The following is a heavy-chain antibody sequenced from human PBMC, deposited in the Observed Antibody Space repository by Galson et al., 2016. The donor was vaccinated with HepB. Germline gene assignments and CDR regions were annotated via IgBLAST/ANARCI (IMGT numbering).Heavy chain of an antibody. CDR1: GFTFSSYW. CDR2: INIDGKTT. D-gene: IGHD6-19*01. J-gene: IGHJ4*02. Sequence: SLRLSCAASGFTFSSYWMHWVRHAPGKGLMWVSHINIDGKTTNYADSVKGRFTISRDNAKSTVFLEMNSLRADDTAVYYCVRSGGWPDFWGQGTLVTVSS. CDR3: VRSGGWPDF. V-gene: IGHV3-74*01.